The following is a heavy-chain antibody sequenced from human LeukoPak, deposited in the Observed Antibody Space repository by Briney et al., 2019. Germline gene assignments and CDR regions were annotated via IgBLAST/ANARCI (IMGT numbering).Heavy chain of an antibody. CDR1: SGSISSSSYY. J-gene: IGHJ6*03. CDR2: IYYSGST. D-gene: IGHD2-2*01. V-gene: IGHV4-39*07. CDR3: ARNHGDIVVVPAAIGSRYYYYYYMDV. Sequence: PSETLSLTCTVSSGSISSSSYYWGWIRQPPGKGLEWIGSIYYSGSTYHNPSLKSRVTISVDTSKNQFSLKLSSVTAADTAVYYCARNHGDIVVVPAAIGSRYYYYYYMDVWGKGTTVTISS.